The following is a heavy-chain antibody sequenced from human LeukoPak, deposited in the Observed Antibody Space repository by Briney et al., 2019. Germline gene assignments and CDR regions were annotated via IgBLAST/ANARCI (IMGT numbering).Heavy chain of an antibody. V-gene: IGHV1-24*01. Sequence: ASVKVSCKVSGYTLTELSMHWVRQAPGKGLEWMGGFDPEDGETIYAQKFQGRVTMTEDTSTDTAYMELSSLRSEDTDVYYCATGKYSSGWYYYYGMDVWGQGTTVTVSS. CDR3: ATGKYSSGWYYYYGMDV. D-gene: IGHD6-19*01. CDR1: GYTLTELS. CDR2: FDPEDGET. J-gene: IGHJ6*02.